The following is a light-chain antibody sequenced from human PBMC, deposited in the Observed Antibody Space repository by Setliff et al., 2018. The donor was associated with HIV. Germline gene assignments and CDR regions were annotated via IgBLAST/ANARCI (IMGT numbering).Light chain of an antibody. J-gene: IGLJ1*01. CDR3: SSYTSSSTRV. CDR2: EDK. V-gene: IGLV6-57*01. Sequence: FMLTQPHSVSESPGKTVTISCTRSSGSIASNYVQWYQQRPGSSPTTVIYEDKQRPSGVPDRFSASIDSSSNSASLTISGLQAEDEADYYCSSYTSSSTRVFGTGTKVTVL. CDR1: SGSIASNY.